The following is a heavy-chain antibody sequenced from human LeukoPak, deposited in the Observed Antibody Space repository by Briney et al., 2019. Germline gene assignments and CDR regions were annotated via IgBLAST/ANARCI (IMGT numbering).Heavy chain of an antibody. CDR3: AKDVTGTGAFDI. CDR1: GFTFDDYA. D-gene: IGHD1-7*01. V-gene: IGHV3-9*01. J-gene: IGHJ3*02. Sequence: PGGSLRLSCAASGFTFDDYAMHWVRQGPGKGLEWVSGITWNSGTIGHADSVKGRFTISRDNAKNSLYLQMNSLRAEDTALYYCAKDVTGTGAFDIWGQGTMVTVSS. CDR2: ITWNSGTI.